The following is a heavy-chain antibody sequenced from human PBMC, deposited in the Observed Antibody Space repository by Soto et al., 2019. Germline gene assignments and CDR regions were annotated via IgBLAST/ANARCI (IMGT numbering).Heavy chain of an antibody. CDR3: ARLYDFRYYYYMDV. Sequence: GGSLRLSCAASGFTFSSYWMSWVRQAPGKGLEWVANIKQDGSEKYYVDSVKGRFTISRDNAKNSLYLQMNSLRAEDTAVYYCARLYDFRYYYYMDVWGKGTTVTVSS. D-gene: IGHD3-3*01. V-gene: IGHV3-7*01. CDR1: GFTFSSYW. CDR2: IKQDGSEK. J-gene: IGHJ6*03.